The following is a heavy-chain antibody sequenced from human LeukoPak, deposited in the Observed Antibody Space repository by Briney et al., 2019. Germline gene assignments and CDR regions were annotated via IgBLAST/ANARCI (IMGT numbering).Heavy chain of an antibody. J-gene: IGHJ4*02. CDR3: ARDDFWSGPMGY. D-gene: IGHD3-3*01. CDR2: IWYDGSNK. V-gene: IGHV3-30*02. Sequence: GGSLRLSCAASGFTFSSYGMHWVRQAPGKGLEWVAVIWYDGSNKYYADSVKGRFTISRDNSKNTLYLQMNSLRAEDTAVYYCARDDFWSGPMGYWGQGTLVTVSS. CDR1: GFTFSSYG.